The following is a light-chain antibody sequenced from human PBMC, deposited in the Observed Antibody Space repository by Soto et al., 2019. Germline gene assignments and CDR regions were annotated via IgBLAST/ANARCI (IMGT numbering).Light chain of an antibody. CDR1: QSVSSN. CDR3: QQRSNWPPIT. J-gene: IGKJ5*01. V-gene: IGKV3-15*01. CDR2: GAS. Sequence: EIVMAQSPATLSVSQGERATLSCRASQSVSSNLAWYQQKPGQAPRLLMYGASSRATGIPARFSGSGSGTEFTLTISSLQSEDFAVYYCQQRSNWPPITFGQGTRLEIK.